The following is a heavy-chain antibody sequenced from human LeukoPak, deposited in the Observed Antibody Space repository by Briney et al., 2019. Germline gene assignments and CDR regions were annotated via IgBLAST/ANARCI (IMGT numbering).Heavy chain of an antibody. CDR2: IYSGGST. V-gene: IGHV3-53*01. CDR1: GFTVSSNY. CDR3: AREGIAVNYYYGMDV. J-gene: IGHJ6*02. Sequence: GGSLRLSCAVSGFTVSSNYMSWVRQAPGKGLEWVSVIYSGGSTDYADSVKGRFTISRDNSKNTLHLQMNSLRAEDTAVYYCAREGIAVNYYYGMDVWGQGTTVTVSS. D-gene: IGHD6-19*01.